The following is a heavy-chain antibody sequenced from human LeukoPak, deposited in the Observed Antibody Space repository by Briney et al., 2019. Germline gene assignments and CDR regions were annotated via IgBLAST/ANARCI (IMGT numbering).Heavy chain of an antibody. CDR1: GFTVSSNY. J-gene: IGHJ4*02. CDR3: ARDSIAVAGTDY. Sequence: GGSLRLSCAASGFTVSSNYMSRVRQAPGKGLEWVSVIYSGGGTYYADSVKGRFTISRDNSKNTLFLQMNSLRAGDTAVYYCARDSIAVAGTDYWGQGTLVTVSS. D-gene: IGHD6-19*01. CDR2: IYSGGGT. V-gene: IGHV3-66*01.